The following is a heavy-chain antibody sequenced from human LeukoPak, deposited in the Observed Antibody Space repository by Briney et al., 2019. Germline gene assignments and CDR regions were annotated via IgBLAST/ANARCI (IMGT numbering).Heavy chain of an antibody. D-gene: IGHD6-13*01. V-gene: IGHV1-69*06. J-gene: IGHJ6*03. CDR1: GGTFSSYA. CDR3: ARVVGLTGYSSSWYSGYYYYMDV. Sequence: SVRVSCKASGGTFSSYAISWARQAPGQGLEWMGGIIPIFGTTNYAQKFQDRVTITADKSTGTAYMELSSLRSEDTAVYYCARVVGLTGYSSSWYSGYYYYMDVWGKGTTVTVSS. CDR2: IIPIFGTT.